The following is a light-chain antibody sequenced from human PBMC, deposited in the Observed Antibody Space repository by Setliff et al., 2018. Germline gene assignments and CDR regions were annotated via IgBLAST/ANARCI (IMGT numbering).Light chain of an antibody. V-gene: IGLV2-14*03. J-gene: IGLJ1*01. CDR1: SSDVGSYDF. CDR2: DVT. CDR3: SSYTNSNTYV. Sequence: QSALAQPASVSGSPGQSITTACTGTSSDVGSYDFVSWYQQHPGKAPKLIIYDVTGRPSGVSDRFSGSKSGNTASLTISGLQAEDEADYYCSSYTNSNTYVFGTGTKVTVL.